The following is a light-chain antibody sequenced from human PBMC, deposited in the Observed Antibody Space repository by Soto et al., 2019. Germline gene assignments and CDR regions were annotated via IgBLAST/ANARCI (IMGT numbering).Light chain of an antibody. J-gene: IGKJ3*01. CDR2: AAS. Sequence: DIQMTQSPSSLSATVGDRVTITCRASQDISNYLAWHQQKPGKVPKLLIYAASTLQPGVPSRFSGSGSGTDFTLTISSLKPEDVATYYCQKYNGAPPETFGPGTKVAIK. CDR3: QKYNGAPPET. V-gene: IGKV1-27*01. CDR1: QDISNY.